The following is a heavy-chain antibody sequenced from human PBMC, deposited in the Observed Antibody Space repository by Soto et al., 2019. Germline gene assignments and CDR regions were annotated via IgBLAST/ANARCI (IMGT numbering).Heavy chain of an antibody. Sequence: QVQLQESGPGLVKPSETLSLTCTVSGGSISSYYWSWIRQPPGKGLEWIGYIYYSGSTNYNPSLKSRVTISVDTSKNQFSLKLSSVTAADTAVYYCARILDEVVTAIQVAFDIWGQGTMVTVSS. CDR3: ARILDEVVTAIQVAFDI. CDR2: IYYSGST. D-gene: IGHD2-21*02. J-gene: IGHJ3*02. CDR1: GGSISSYY. V-gene: IGHV4-59*08.